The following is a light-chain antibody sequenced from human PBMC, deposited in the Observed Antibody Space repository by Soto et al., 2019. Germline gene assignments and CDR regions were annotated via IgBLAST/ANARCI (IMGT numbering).Light chain of an antibody. CDR2: DVS. Sequence: EILLTQYPATLSLSPGERATLSCRASQSATSSLAWFKQKPGQAPRLLIYDVSRRATAIPARLSGSGSGTEFTLTISSIEPEDFAAYYCQQRTNWPTFGGGTKVDIK. J-gene: IGKJ4*01. CDR1: QSATSS. CDR3: QQRTNWPT. V-gene: IGKV3-11*01.